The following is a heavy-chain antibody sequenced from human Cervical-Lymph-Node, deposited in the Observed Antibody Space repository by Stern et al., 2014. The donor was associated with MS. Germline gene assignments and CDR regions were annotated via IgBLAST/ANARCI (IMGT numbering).Heavy chain of an antibody. D-gene: IGHD3-16*02. Sequence: QVQLVQSGGGVVQPGRSLRLSCAASGFTFSSYVMHWVRPAPGKGLEWVAGLSHDGRMNSHADSVKGRFTISRDSSTDTLYLQMSSLRAEDTAVYFCAREYVSDSYTGFDSWGQGTLVTVSS. CDR1: GFTFSSYV. CDR2: LSHDGRMN. CDR3: AREYVSDSYTGFDS. V-gene: IGHV3-30*03. J-gene: IGHJ4*02.